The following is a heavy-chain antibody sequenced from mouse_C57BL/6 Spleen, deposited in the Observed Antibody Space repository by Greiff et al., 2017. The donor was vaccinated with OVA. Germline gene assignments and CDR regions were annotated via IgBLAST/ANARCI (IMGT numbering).Heavy chain of an antibody. D-gene: IGHD2-3*01. J-gene: IGHJ1*03. V-gene: IGHV5-6*02. Sequence: EVMLVESGGDLVKPGGSLKLSCAASGFTFSSYGMSWVRQTPDKRLEWVATISSGGSYTYYPDSVKGRFTISRDNAKNTLYLQMSSLKSEDTAMYYCARQTIYDGYYGYFDVWGTGTTVTVSS. CDR2: ISSGGSYT. CDR3: ARQTIYDGYYGYFDV. CDR1: GFTFSSYG.